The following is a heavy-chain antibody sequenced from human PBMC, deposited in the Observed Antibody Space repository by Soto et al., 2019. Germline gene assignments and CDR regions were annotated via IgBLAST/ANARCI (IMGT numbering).Heavy chain of an antibody. V-gene: IGHV1-69*01. CDR3: AMPKGRYYYVMDV. Sequence: QVQLVQSGAEVKKPGSSVKVSCKASGGTFSSYAISWVRQAPGQGLEWMGGIIPIFGTANYAQKFQGRVTITADESTSTAYMELSSRRAEDSAVYYGAMPKGRYYYVMDVWGQGTTVTVSS. CDR2: IIPIFGTA. J-gene: IGHJ6*02. CDR1: GGTFSSYA.